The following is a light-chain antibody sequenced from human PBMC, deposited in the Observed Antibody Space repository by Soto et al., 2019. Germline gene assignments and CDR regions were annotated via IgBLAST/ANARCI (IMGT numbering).Light chain of an antibody. CDR1: QRFLYSSNNKNY. V-gene: IGKV4-1*01. J-gene: IGKJ5*01. Sequence: DIVMIQCPASLAVSLGETAALHSKCSQRFLYSSNNKNYLAWSTQKLGKDPKILIYDASNLETGVQSRFSGSGSGTDFTLTIRSLQPEEIATYDCPRYSHLITVGKGTRLELK. CDR3: PRYSHLIT. CDR2: DAS.